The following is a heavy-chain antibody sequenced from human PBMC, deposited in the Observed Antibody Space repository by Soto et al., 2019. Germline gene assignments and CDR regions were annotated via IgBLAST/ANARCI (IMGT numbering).Heavy chain of an antibody. J-gene: IGHJ6*03. Sequence: GSLRLSCAASGFTFSSYAMSWVRQAPGKGLEWVSAISGSGGSTYYADSVKGRFTISRDNSKNTLYLQMNSLRAEDTAVYYCAKDLERFLEWLPKDYYYYMDVWGKGTTVTVSS. CDR1: GFTFSSYA. CDR3: AKDLERFLEWLPKDYYYYMDV. D-gene: IGHD3-3*01. V-gene: IGHV3-23*01. CDR2: ISGSGGST.